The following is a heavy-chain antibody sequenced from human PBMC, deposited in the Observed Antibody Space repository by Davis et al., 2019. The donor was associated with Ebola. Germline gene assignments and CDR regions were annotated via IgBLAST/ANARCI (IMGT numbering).Heavy chain of an antibody. CDR2: ISYDGSNK. Sequence: PGGSLRLSCAASGFTFSHFGMHWVRQAPGKGLEWVAVISYDGSNKYYADSVKGRFTISRDNSKNTLYLQMNSLRAEDTAVYYCARSSSWAFLLYFDYWGQGTLVTVSS. CDR1: GFTFSHFG. CDR3: ARSSSWAFLLYFDY. J-gene: IGHJ4*02. V-gene: IGHV3-30*03. D-gene: IGHD6-13*01.